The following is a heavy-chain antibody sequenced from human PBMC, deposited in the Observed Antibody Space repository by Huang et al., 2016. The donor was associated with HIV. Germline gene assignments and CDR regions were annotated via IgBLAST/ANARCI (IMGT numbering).Heavy chain of an antibody. V-gene: IGHV4-34*01. Sequence: QVHLQQWGAGLLKPSEALSLTCAVYGGSFRNYFWSWIRQPPGKGLEWSGEITHSGRTSYSPSLKSRVTISLDTSKNQFSRKLSSVTAADTAVYYCARVEINTLTGYFSSFDNWGQGTLVTVSS. CDR3: ARVEINTLTGYFSSFDN. CDR2: ITHSGRT. J-gene: IGHJ4*02. D-gene: IGHD3-9*01. CDR1: GGSFRNYF.